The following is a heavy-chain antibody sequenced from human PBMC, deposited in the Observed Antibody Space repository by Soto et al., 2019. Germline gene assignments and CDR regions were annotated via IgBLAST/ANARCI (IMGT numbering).Heavy chain of an antibody. J-gene: IGHJ6*02. Sequence: GDSVKVSCKASGYTFTSYAMHWVRQAPGQRLEWMGWINAGNGNTKYSQKFQGRVTITRDTSASTAYMELSSLRSGDTAVYYCAREFSTYYYGMDVWGQGTTVTVSS. V-gene: IGHV1-3*01. CDR3: AREFSTYYYGMDV. CDR1: GYTFTSYA. D-gene: IGHD2-2*01. CDR2: INAGNGNT.